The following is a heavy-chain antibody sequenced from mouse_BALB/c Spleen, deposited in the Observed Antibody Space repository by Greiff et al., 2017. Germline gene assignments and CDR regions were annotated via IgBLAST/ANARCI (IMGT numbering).Heavy chain of an antibody. J-gene: IGHJ3*01. Sequence: VQLQESGAELARPGASVKLSCKASGYTFTSYWMQWVNQRPGQGLEWIGAIYPGDGDTRYTQKFKGKATLTADKSSSTAYMQLSSLASEDSAVYYCAREDYYGSPSWFAYWGQGTLVTVSA. CDR2: IYPGDGDT. CDR1: GYTFTSYW. V-gene: IGHV1-87*01. D-gene: IGHD1-1*01. CDR3: AREDYYGSPSWFAY.